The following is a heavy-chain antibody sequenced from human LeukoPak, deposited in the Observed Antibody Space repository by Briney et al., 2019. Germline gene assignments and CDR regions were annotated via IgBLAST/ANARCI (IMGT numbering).Heavy chain of an antibody. Sequence: PSETLSLTCTVSGGPISSYYWSWIRQPPGKGLEWIGYIYYSGSTNYNPSLKSRVTISVDTSKNQFSLKLSSVTAADTAVYYCARVRIAAAGIDYWGQGTLVTVSS. D-gene: IGHD6-13*01. CDR2: IYYSGST. V-gene: IGHV4-59*01. CDR3: ARVRIAAAGIDY. J-gene: IGHJ4*02. CDR1: GGPISSYY.